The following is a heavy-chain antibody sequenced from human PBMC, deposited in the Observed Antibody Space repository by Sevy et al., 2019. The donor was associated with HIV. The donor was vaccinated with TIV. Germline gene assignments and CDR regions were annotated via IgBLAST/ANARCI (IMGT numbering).Heavy chain of an antibody. J-gene: IGHJ3*02. D-gene: IGHD6-13*01. CDR1: GFTFSSYA. Sequence: GGSLRLSCAASGFTFSSYAMNWVPQAPGKGLEGVSRGSGGNTYYAESVKGRFTISRDSSKNTVSLQMNSLRADDSAIYYCAKGTLIGAAGLDAFDIWGQGTKVTVSS. CDR3: AKGTLIGAAGLDAFDI. CDR2: RGSGGNT. V-gene: IGHV3-23*01.